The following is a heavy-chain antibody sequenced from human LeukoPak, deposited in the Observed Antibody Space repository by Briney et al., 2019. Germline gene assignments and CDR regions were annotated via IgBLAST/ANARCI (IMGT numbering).Heavy chain of an antibody. CDR2: IYYSGST. V-gene: IGHV4-31*03. J-gene: IGHJ4*02. Sequence: PSETLSLTCTVSGGSISSGGYYWSWIRQHPGKGLEWIGYIYYSGSTYYNPSLKSRVTISVDTSKNQFSLKLSSVTAADTAVYYCARDPSSPTLYCSGGSCYSGFDYWGQGTLVTVSS. CDR1: GGSISSGGYY. D-gene: IGHD2-15*01. CDR3: ARDPSSPTLYCSGGSCYSGFDY.